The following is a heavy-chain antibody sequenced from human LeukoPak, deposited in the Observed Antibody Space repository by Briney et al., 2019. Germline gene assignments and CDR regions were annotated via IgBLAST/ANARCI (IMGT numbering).Heavy chain of an antibody. CDR1: GFTFSNYA. J-gene: IGHJ4*02. Sequence: GGSLRLSCAASGFTFSNYAMSWVRQAPGKGLEWVSAISGSGGSTFYRDSVKGRFTIFRDNSKNALHLQMNSLRVEDTAVYYCAIYGYCGSTGCYRYFDSWGQGTLVTVSS. CDR3: AIYGYCGSTGCYRYFDS. D-gene: IGHD2-2*03. CDR2: ISGSGGST. V-gene: IGHV3-23*01.